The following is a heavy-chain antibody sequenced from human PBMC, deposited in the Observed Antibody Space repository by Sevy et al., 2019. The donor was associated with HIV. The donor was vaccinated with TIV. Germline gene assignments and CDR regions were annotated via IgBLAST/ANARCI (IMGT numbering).Heavy chain of an antibody. J-gene: IGHJ4*02. CDR3: ARAIAAAAGF. D-gene: IGHD6-13*01. Sequence: GGSLRLSCAASGFTLNAYWMHWVRQAPGKGLEWLANINQDGSIQYYAASVKGRFTISRDNAKNLVYLQMNTMRPEDTGLYYCARAIAAAAGFWGQGTLVTVSS. CDR1: GFTLNAYW. V-gene: IGHV3-7*01. CDR2: INQDGSIQ.